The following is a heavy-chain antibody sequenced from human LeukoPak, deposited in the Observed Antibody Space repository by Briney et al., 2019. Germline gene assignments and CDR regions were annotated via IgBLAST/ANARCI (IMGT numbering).Heavy chain of an antibody. CDR1: GFTFSSYS. J-gene: IGHJ4*02. CDR2: ISSSSSTI. Sequence: GGSLRLSCAASGFTFSSYSMNWVRQAPGKGLEWVSYISSSSSTIYYADSVKGRFTISRDNAKNSLYLQMNSLRAEDTAVYYCARVEEDSSRELDYWGQGTLVTVSS. CDR3: ARVEEDSSRELDY. D-gene: IGHD6-13*01. V-gene: IGHV3-48*04.